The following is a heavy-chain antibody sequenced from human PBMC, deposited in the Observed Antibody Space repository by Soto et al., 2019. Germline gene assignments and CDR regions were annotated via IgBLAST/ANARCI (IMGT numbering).Heavy chain of an antibody. CDR2: INHSGST. D-gene: IGHD6-13*01. J-gene: IGHJ5*02. V-gene: IGHV4-34*01. CDR3: ARDHVLRYYSSSWYNWFDP. CDR1: GGSFSGYY. Sequence: QVQLQQWGAGLLKPSETLSLTCAVYGGSFSGYYWSWIRQPPGKGLEWIGEINHSGSTNYNPSLXRRVTLSVATXXNXFXXKLSSVTAADTAVYYCARDHVLRYYSSSWYNWFDPWGQGTLVTVSS.